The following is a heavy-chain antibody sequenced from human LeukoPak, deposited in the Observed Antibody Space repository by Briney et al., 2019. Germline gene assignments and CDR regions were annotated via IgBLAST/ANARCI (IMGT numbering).Heavy chain of an antibody. CDR3: AKWGDYDILTGYYVSDL. CDR1: GFILRNYA. J-gene: IGHJ4*02. V-gene: IGHV3-23*01. CDR2: ITGSGDTT. D-gene: IGHD3-9*01. Sequence: GGSLRLSCAASGFILRNYAMRWVRQAPGKGLESVSAITGSGDTTYYADSVKGRFTISRDNSKNTLYVEMNTLRAEDTAVYYCAKWGDYDILTGYYVSDLWGQGTLVTVSS.